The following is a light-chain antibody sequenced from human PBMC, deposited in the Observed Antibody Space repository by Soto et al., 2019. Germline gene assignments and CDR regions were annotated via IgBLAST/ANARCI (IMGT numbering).Light chain of an antibody. J-gene: IGKJ3*01. CDR1: QSVSASY. CDR3: QYYCSSPPDT. CDR2: GAS. V-gene: IGKV3-20*01. Sequence: EIVLTQSPGTLSLSPGERATLSCRASQSVSASYLAWYQQKPGQAPRLLIYGASSRATGIPDRFSGSGSGTDFTLTISRLEPEAFAVYYCQYYCSSPPDTFGPGTKVDIK.